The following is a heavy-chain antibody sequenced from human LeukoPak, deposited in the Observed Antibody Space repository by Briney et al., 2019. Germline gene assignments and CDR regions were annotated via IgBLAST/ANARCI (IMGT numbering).Heavy chain of an antibody. V-gene: IGHV4-59*01. CDR3: ARDRYSSGWYYYGMDV. CDR2: VYNTGST. Sequence: SETLSLTCTVSSGSISSFYWSWIRQPPGKGLEWLGYVYNTGSTNYNPSLKSRVTISVDTSKNQFSLKLSSVTAADTAVYYCARDRYSSGWYYYGMDVWGQGTTVTVSS. D-gene: IGHD6-19*01. J-gene: IGHJ6*02. CDR1: SGSISSFY.